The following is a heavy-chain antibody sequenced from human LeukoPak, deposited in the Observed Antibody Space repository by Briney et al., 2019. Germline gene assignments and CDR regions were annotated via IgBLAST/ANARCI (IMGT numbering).Heavy chain of an antibody. D-gene: IGHD4-23*01. V-gene: IGHV1-69*04. CDR3: ASSTPAVTPFDY. CDR2: IIPILGIA. Sequence: SVKVSCKASGGTFSSYAISWVRQAPGQGLEWMGRIIPILGIANYAQKFRGRVTITADKSTSTAYMELSSLRSEDTAVYYCASSTPAVTPFDYWGQGTLVTVSS. CDR1: GGTFSSYA. J-gene: IGHJ4*02.